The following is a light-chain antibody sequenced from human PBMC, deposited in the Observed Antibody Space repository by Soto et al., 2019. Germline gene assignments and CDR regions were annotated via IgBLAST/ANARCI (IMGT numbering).Light chain of an antibody. J-gene: IGLJ2*01. V-gene: IGLV2-8*01. CDR2: ELT. CDR1: SSDIGGYDY. Sequence: QSALTQPPSASGSPGQSVTISCTGTSSDIGGYDYVSWFQHHPGRAPKLMIYELTKRPSGAPDRFSGSRSGNTASLTVSGLQAEDEADYYCSSYAGSNNVIFGGGTQLTVL. CDR3: SSYAGSNNVI.